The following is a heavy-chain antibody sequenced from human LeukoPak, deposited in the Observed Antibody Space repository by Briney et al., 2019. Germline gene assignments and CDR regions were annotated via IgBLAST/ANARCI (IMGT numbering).Heavy chain of an antibody. CDR3: ARVHPNNWFDP. Sequence: GGSLRLSCAASGFTFSSYEMNWVRQAPGKGLEWVSYISSSGSTIYYADSVKGRFTISRDNAKNSLYLQMNSLRAEDTAVYYCARVHPNNWFDPWGQGTLVTVSS. CDR2: ISSSGSTI. CDR1: GFTFSSYE. V-gene: IGHV3-48*03. J-gene: IGHJ5*02.